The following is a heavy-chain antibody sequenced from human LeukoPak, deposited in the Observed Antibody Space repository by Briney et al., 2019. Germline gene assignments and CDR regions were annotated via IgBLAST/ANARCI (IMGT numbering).Heavy chain of an antibody. CDR2: ISTDGSST. J-gene: IGHJ6*02. D-gene: IGHD2/OR15-2a*01. CDR3: ASYLTSIPSGMDV. CDR1: GFTFSRYW. Sequence: PGGSLRLSCAASGFTFSRYWMHWLRQAPGKGPVWASRISTDGSSTSYADSVKGRFTISRDNGKNTLYLQLNSLRAEDTAVYYCASYLTSIPSGMDVWGQGTTVTVSS. V-gene: IGHV3-74*01.